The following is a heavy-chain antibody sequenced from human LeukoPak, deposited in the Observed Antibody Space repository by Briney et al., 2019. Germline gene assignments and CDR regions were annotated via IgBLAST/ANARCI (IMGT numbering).Heavy chain of an antibody. D-gene: IGHD2-15*01. CDR3: AKGSLSSCGGGSCYPFDY. CDR2: IRASAAVT. V-gene: IGHV3-23*01. CDR1: GFPFSNYA. J-gene: IGHJ4*02. Sequence: GGSLRLSGAASGFPFSNYALAWVRQAPGKGLERVSGIRASAAVTYYADSVKGRFTISRDNSKNTLYLQMNSLRAEDTAVYYCAKGSLSSCGGGSCYPFDYWGQGTLVTVSS.